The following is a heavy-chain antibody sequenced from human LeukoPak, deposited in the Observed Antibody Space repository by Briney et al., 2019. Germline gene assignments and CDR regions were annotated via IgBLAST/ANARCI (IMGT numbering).Heavy chain of an antibody. CDR2: MNVDGSAI. D-gene: IGHD3-10*01. J-gene: IGHJ4*02. V-gene: IGHV3-74*01. CDR1: GFPFSRYW. Sequence: GGSLRLSCAASGFPFSRYWMIWFRQAPGKGREYVSHMNVDGSAINYAGSVKGRFTISRDNAKNTLFLHIDSLRPEDTAVYYCGRDNFGSIDFWGRGILVTVSS. CDR3: GRDNFGSIDF.